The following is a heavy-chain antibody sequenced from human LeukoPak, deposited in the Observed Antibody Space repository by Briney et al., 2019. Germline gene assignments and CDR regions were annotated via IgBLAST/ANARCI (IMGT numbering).Heavy chain of an antibody. Sequence: SQTLSLTCAISGDSVSSNGAAWNWIRQSPSRGLEWLGRTYYRSKWYNDYAVSVKSRITINPDTSKNQFSLQLNSVTPEDTAVYYCARAVKDWGPSDAFDIWSQGTMVTVSS. J-gene: IGHJ3*02. CDR3: ARAVKDWGPSDAFDI. CDR1: GDSVSSNGAA. D-gene: IGHD7-27*01. V-gene: IGHV6-1*01. CDR2: TYYRSKWYN.